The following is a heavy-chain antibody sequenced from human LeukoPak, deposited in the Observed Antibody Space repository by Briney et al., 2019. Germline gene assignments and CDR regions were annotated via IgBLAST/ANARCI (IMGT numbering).Heavy chain of an antibody. CDR2: IYTSGST. J-gene: IGHJ5*02. V-gene: IGHV4-4*08. CDR1: GGSITTYY. CDR3: ARADRVGATNWFDP. Sequence: SETLSLTCTVSGGSITTYYWSWIRQPPGKGLEWIGRIYTSGSTNYYPSLKSRVTISVDTSKNQFSLKLSSVTAADTAVYYCARADRVGATNWFDPWGQGTLVTVSS. D-gene: IGHD1-26*01.